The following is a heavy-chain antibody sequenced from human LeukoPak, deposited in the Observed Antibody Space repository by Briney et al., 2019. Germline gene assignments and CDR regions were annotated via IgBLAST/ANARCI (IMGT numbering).Heavy chain of an antibody. J-gene: IGHJ4*02. CDR2: IYYSGST. CDR1: GGSISSYY. CDR3: AWTTVTTSKGIFVY. D-gene: IGHD4-17*01. V-gene: IGHV4-59*12. Sequence: SETLSLTCTVSGGSISSYYWSWIRQPPGKGLEWIGYIYYSGSTNYNPSLKSRVTISVDTSKNQFSLKLSSVTAAGTAVYYCAWTTVTTSKGIFVYWGQGTLVTVSS.